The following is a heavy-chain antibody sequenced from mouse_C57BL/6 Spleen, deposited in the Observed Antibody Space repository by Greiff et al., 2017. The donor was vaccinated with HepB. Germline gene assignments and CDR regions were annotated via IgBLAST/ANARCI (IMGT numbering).Heavy chain of an antibody. D-gene: IGHD2-12*01. CDR2: INPNYGTT. J-gene: IGHJ3*01. CDR1: GYSFTDYN. V-gene: IGHV1-39*01. CDR3: ARGGAYCSLTWFAY. Sequence: VQLKESGPELVKPGASVKISCKASGYSFTDYNMNWVKQSKGKSLEWIGVINPNYGTTSYNQKFKGKATLTVDQSSSTAYMQLNSLTSEDSAVYFCARGGAYCSLTWFAYWGQGTLVTVSA.